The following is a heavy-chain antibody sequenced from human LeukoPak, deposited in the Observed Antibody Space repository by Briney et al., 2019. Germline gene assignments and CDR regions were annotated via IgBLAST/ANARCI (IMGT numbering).Heavy chain of an antibody. D-gene: IGHD2-15*01. CDR3: ARDGSGGSCFDY. V-gene: IGHV3-33*01. CDR1: GFTFSSYG. CDR2: IWYDGSNK. J-gene: IGHJ4*02. Sequence: GGSLRLSCAASGFTFSSYGMHWVRQAPGKGLEWVAVIWYDGSNKYYADSVKGRFTNSRDNSKNTLYLQMNSLRAEDTAVYYCARDGSGGSCFDYWGQGTLVTVSS.